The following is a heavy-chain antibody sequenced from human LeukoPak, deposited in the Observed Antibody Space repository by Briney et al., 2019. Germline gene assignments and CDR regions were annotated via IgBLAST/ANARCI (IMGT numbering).Heavy chain of an antibody. CDR3: ARDPYDTSANDAFDI. J-gene: IGHJ3*02. Sequence: SETLSLTCTVSGGSISSGTYYWNWIRQPAGKGLEWIGRIYTSGSTNYNPSLKSRVTISMDTSKNQFSLKLTSVTAGDTSMYYCARDPYDTSANDAFDIWGQGTMVSVSS. D-gene: IGHD3-22*01. V-gene: IGHV4-61*02. CDR2: IYTSGST. CDR1: GGSISSGTYY.